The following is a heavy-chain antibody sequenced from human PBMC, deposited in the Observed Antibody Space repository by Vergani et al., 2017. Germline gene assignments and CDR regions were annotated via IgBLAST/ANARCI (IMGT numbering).Heavy chain of an antibody. J-gene: IGHJ3*02. CDR3: AKNGAITGTTRIAFDI. CDR1: GCTFSVFG. Sequence: QVQLVESGGGVVQPGRSLRLSCVASGCTFSVFGMHWVRQTPGKGLEWVAVISSDGSNKYYGDSVKGRFTISRDNSKNTVYLQMSSLRAEDTAVYYCAKNGAITGTTRIAFDIWGQGTMVTVSS. D-gene: IGHD1-7*01. CDR2: ISSDGSNK. V-gene: IGHV3-30*18.